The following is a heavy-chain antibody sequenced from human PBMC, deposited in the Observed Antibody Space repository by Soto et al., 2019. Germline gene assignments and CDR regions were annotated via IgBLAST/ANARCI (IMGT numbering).Heavy chain of an antibody. CDR3: AREFPRTIFGVVPFDY. V-gene: IGHV3-48*01. Sequence: GGSLRLSCAASGFTFSSYSMNWVRQAPGKGLEWVSYISSSSSTIYYADSVKGRFTISRDNAKNSLYLQMNSLRAKDTAVYYCAREFPRTIFGVVPFDYWGQGTLVTVSS. J-gene: IGHJ4*02. D-gene: IGHD3-3*01. CDR1: GFTFSSYS. CDR2: ISSSSSTI.